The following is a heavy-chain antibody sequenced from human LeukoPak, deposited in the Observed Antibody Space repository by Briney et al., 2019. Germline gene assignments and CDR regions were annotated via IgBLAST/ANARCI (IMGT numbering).Heavy chain of an antibody. Sequence: ASLKVSCKASGYTFTGYYMHWVRQAHGQGLEWMGWINPNSGGTNYAQKFQGRVTMTRDTSISTAYMELSRLRSDDTAVYYCARDFFMITFGGVINDALDIWGQGTMVTVSS. J-gene: IGHJ3*02. D-gene: IGHD3-16*01. CDR3: ARDFFMITFGGVINDALDI. CDR1: GYTFTGYY. CDR2: INPNSGGT. V-gene: IGHV1-2*02.